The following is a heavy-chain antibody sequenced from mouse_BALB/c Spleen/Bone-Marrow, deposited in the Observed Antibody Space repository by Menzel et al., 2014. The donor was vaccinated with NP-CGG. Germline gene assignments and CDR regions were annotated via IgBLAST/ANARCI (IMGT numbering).Heavy chain of an antibody. CDR3: ASLHYYGFFAY. Sequence: PAPAVDFSRYWMSWVRQAPGKGLEWIGEINPDSSTINYTPSLKDKFIISRDNAKNTLYLQMSKVRSEDIALYYCASLHYYGFFAYWGQGTLVTVSA. D-gene: IGHD1-2*01. CDR1: AVDFSRYW. CDR2: INPDSSTI. J-gene: IGHJ3*01. V-gene: IGHV4-1*02.